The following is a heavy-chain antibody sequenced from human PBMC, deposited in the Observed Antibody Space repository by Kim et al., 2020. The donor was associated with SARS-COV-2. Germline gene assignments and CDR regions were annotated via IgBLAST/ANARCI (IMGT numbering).Heavy chain of an antibody. CDR2: GKDGRT. CDR3: AKLTDH. D-gene: IGHD3-9*01. V-gene: IGHV3-23*01. J-gene: IGHJ4*02. Sequence: GKDGRTYYAGAVGGRFTITRDHSKNPLYLQINSLRAEGTAVYFCAKLTDHWGQGTLVTVSS.